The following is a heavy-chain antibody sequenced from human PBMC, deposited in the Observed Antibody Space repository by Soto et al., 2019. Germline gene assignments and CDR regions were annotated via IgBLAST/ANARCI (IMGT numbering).Heavy chain of an antibody. CDR3: AKEGNFWSGYYGMEV. D-gene: IGHD3-3*01. Sequence: EVQLLESGGGLVQPGGSLRLSCVASGFSFSSYAMSWVRQAPGKGLEWVSGIRGSGDSTDYADSVKGRFTISRDNSKNTMYLQMNSLRAEDTAVYYCAKEGNFWSGYYGMEVWGQGTTVTVSS. J-gene: IGHJ6*02. CDR2: IRGSGDST. V-gene: IGHV3-23*01. CDR1: GFSFSSYA.